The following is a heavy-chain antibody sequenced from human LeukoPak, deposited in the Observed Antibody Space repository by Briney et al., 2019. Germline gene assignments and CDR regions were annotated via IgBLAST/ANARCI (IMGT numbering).Heavy chain of an antibody. Sequence: GGSLRLSCAASGFTFSSYAMHWVRQAPGKGLEWVAVISYDGSNKYYADSVKGRFTISRDNSKNTLYLQMNSLKTEDTAVYYCTTDPDSGSYYFDYWGQGTLVTVSS. D-gene: IGHD1-26*01. V-gene: IGHV3-30-3*01. CDR2: ISYDGSNK. CDR1: GFTFSSYA. J-gene: IGHJ4*02. CDR3: TTDPDSGSYYFDY.